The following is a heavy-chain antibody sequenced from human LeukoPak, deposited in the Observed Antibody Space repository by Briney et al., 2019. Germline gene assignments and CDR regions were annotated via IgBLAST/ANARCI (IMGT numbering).Heavy chain of an antibody. D-gene: IGHD4-17*01. Sequence: SETLSLTCTVSGGSISSSSYYWGWLRQPPGKGLEWIGSIYYSGSTYYNPSLKSRVTISVDTSKNQFSLKLSSVTAADTAVYYCARHDYGDYVPFDYWGQGTLVTVSS. J-gene: IGHJ4*02. CDR2: IYYSGST. CDR3: ARHDYGDYVPFDY. V-gene: IGHV4-39*01. CDR1: GGSISSSSYY.